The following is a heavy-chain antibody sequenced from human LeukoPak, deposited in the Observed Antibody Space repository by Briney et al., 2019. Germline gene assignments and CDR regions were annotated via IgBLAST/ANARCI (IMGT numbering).Heavy chain of an antibody. Sequence: LGESLKISCKGSGYSFSEYWIGWGRQMPGKGLEWMGIIYPGDSDTRYSPSFQGQVTISADKSISTAYLQWSGLKASDTAMFYCARRVGAGGFDYWGQGTLVTVSS. V-gene: IGHV5-51*01. CDR1: GYSFSEYW. D-gene: IGHD6-13*01. CDR2: IYPGDSDT. CDR3: ARRVGAGGFDY. J-gene: IGHJ4*02.